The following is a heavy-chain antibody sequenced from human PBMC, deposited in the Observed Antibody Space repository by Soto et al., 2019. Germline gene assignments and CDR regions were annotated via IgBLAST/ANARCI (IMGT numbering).Heavy chain of an antibody. D-gene: IGHD6-13*01. CDR3: AKYRRTEAEGFTLDY. CDR1: GDSINNYY. CDR2: IYYTGST. Sequence: SETLSLTCTVSGDSINNYYWSWIRQPPGKRLEWIGYIYYTGSTTYNPSLESRVTMSVDTSKNQFSLKLSSVNAADTAVYYCAKYRRTEAEGFTLDYWGRGTLVTVYS. J-gene: IGHJ4*02. V-gene: IGHV4-59*01.